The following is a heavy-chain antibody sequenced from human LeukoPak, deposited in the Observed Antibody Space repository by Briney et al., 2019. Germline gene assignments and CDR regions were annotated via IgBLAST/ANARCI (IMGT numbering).Heavy chain of an antibody. CDR1: GYTFTSYH. CDR3: ATSRLYSSGPPKGFQH. D-gene: IGHD6-19*01. Sequence: GASVKVSCKASGYTFTSYHMHWVRQAPGKGLEWMGGFDPEDGETIYAQKFQGRVTMTEDTSTDTAYMELSSLRSEDTAVYYCATSRLYSSGPPKGFQHWGQGTLVIVSS. J-gene: IGHJ1*01. CDR2: FDPEDGET. V-gene: IGHV1-24*01.